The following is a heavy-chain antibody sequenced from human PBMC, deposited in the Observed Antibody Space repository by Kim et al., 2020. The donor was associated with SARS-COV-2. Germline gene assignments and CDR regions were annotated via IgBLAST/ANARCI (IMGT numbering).Heavy chain of an antibody. Sequence: ASVKVSCKASGYTFTSYGISWVRQVPGQGLEWMGWISAYNGNTNYAQKLQGRVTMTTDTSTSTAYMELRSLRSDDTAVYYCARRTSITIFGVVTFYGMDVWGQGTTVTVSS. V-gene: IGHV1-18*01. CDR1: GYTFTSYG. CDR3: ARRTSITIFGVVTFYGMDV. D-gene: IGHD3-3*01. J-gene: IGHJ6*02. CDR2: ISAYNGNT.